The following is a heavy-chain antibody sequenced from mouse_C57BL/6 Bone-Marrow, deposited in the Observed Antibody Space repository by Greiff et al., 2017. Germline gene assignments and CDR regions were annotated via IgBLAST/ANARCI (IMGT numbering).Heavy chain of an antibody. Sequence: VQRVESGAELVRPGTSVKVSCKASGYAFTNYLIEWVKQRPGQGLEWIGVINPGSGGTNYNEKFKGKATLTEDKSSSTAYMQRSSLTSEDSAVYFCARDYYGSHFDYWGQGTTLTVSS. CDR1: GYAFTNYL. J-gene: IGHJ2*01. CDR3: ARDYYGSHFDY. D-gene: IGHD1-1*01. CDR2: INPGSGGT. V-gene: IGHV1-54*01.